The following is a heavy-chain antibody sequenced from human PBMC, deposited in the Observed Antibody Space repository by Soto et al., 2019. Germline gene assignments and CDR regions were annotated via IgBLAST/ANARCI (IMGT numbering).Heavy chain of an antibody. J-gene: IGHJ4*02. CDR2: FDPEDGET. V-gene: IGHV1-24*01. D-gene: IGHD3-10*01. CDR1: GYTLTELS. Sequence: GASVKVSCEVSGYTLTELSMHWVRQAPGKGLEWMGGFDPEDGETIYAQKFQGRVTMTEDTSTDIAYMELSSLRSEDTAVYYCATVLMVRGVMVFDYWGQGTLVTVSS. CDR3: ATVLMVRGVMVFDY.